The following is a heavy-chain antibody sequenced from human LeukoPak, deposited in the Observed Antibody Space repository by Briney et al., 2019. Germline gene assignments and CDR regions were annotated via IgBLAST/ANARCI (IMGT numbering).Heavy chain of an antibody. D-gene: IGHD5-12*01. CDR1: GFTFSSYA. V-gene: IGHV3-21*01. J-gene: IGHJ4*02. CDR3: AKPDYSGYDFFDY. CDR2: ISSSSSDI. Sequence: GGSLRLSCAASGFTFSSYAMNWVRQAPGRGLEWVSSISSSSSDIYYADSVKGRFTISRDNAKNSLYLQMNSLRAEDTAVYYCAKPDYSGYDFFDYWGQGTLVTVSS.